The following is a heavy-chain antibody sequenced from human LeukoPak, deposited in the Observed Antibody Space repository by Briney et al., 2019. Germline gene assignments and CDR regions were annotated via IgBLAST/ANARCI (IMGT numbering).Heavy chain of an antibody. Sequence: GGSLRLSCAASGFTFSSYAMSWVRQAPGKGLEWVSAISGSGGSTYNADSVKGRFTISRDNSKNTLYLQMNSLRAEDTAVYYCAKVAQYYYDSSGSYYFDYWGQGTLVTVSS. D-gene: IGHD3-22*01. CDR1: GFTFSSYA. V-gene: IGHV3-23*01. J-gene: IGHJ4*02. CDR3: AKVAQYYYDSSGSYYFDY. CDR2: ISGSGGST.